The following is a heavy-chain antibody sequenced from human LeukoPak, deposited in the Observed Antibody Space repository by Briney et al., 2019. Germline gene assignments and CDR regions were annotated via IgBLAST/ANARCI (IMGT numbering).Heavy chain of an antibody. V-gene: IGHV3-30*18. CDR3: AKASFRLGDYFDY. CDR2: ISYDGSNK. D-gene: IGHD3-10*01. J-gene: IGHJ4*02. Sequence: PGGSLRLSCAASGFTFSSYGMHWVRQAPGKGLEWVAVISYDGSNKYYADSVKGRFTISRDNSKNTLYLQMNSLRAEDTAVYYCAKASFRLGDYFDYWGQGTLVTVSS. CDR1: GFTFSSYG.